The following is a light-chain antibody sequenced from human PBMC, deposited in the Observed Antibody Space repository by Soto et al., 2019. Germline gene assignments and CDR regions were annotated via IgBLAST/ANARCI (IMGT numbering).Light chain of an antibody. CDR1: QNIGSN. Sequence: EVVMTQSPATLSASPGERVILSCRASQNIGSNLAWYQQRPGQAPRLLMYGASTRATETPARFSGSGSATDFTLTISSLQSEDFAVYYCQHYNNWPPVTFGPGTKVDIK. V-gene: IGKV3-15*01. J-gene: IGKJ3*01. CDR3: QHYNNWPPVT. CDR2: GAS.